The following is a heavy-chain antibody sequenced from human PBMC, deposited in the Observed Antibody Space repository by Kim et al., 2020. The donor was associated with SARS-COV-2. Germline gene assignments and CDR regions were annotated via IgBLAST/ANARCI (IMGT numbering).Heavy chain of an antibody. J-gene: IGHJ6*02. CDR3: TSPVPAATYYYYYYGMDV. Sequence: GGSLRLSCAASGFTFSGSAMHWVRQASGKGLEWVGRIRSKANSYATAYAASVKGRFTISRDDSKNTAYLQMNSLKTEDTAVYYCTSPVPAATYYYYYYGMDVWCQGTTVTVSS. V-gene: IGHV3-73*01. D-gene: IGHD2-2*01. CDR2: IRSKANSYAT. CDR1: GFTFSGSA.